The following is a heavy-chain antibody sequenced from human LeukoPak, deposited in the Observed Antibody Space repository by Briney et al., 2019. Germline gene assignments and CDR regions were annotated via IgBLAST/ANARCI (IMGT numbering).Heavy chain of an antibody. CDR2: ITWNSGSI. Sequence: GGSLRLSCAASGFTFNDYAMHWVRQAPGKGLEWVSGITWNSGSIGYADSVNGRFTISRDNAKNSLYLQMNSLRAEDTAVYYCARDAPEWGYNGMDVWGQGTTVTVSS. CDR3: ARDAPEWGYNGMDV. V-gene: IGHV3-9*01. J-gene: IGHJ6*02. CDR1: GFTFNDYA. D-gene: IGHD1-26*01.